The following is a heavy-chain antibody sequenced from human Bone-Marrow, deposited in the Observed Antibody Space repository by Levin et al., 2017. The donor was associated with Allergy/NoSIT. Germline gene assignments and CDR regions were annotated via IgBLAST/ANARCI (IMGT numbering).Heavy chain of an antibody. V-gene: IGHV3-15*01. Sequence: GESLKISCATSGFTFSDAWMTWVRQGPGKGLEWVGRIKTRSDGETTEYTALVQGRFTISRDDSKNMVYLHMSGLKTEDTAVYFCTTGVRYGIRTDYWGQGTLVTVSS. J-gene: IGHJ4*02. CDR2: IKTRSDGETT. D-gene: IGHD4-17*01. CDR3: TTGVRYGIRTDY. CDR1: GFTFSDAW.